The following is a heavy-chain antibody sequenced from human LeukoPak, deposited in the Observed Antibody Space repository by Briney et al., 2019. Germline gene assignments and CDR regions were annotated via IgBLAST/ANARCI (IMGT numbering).Heavy chain of an antibody. Sequence: GGSLRLSCAASGFTFSSYAMSWVRQAPGKGLEWVSAISGSGGSTYYADSVKGRFTISRDNSKNTLYLQMNSLRAEDTAVYYCSTPFETYYYDSSVLNDAFDIWGQGTMVTVSS. J-gene: IGHJ3*02. D-gene: IGHD3-22*01. CDR3: STPFETYYYDSSVLNDAFDI. V-gene: IGHV3-23*01. CDR1: GFTFSSYA. CDR2: ISGSGGST.